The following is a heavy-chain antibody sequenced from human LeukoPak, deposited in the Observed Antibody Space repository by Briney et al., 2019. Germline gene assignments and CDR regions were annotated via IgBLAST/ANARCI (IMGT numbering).Heavy chain of an antibody. D-gene: IGHD2/OR15-2a*01. Sequence: PGGSLRLSCAASGFTFSSYWMHWVRQAPGKGLVWVSRINSDGSSTSYADSVKGRFTISSDNAKNTLYLQMNSLRAEDTAVYYCARDDIIIDAFDIWGQGTMVTVSS. V-gene: IGHV3-74*01. CDR3: ARDDIIIDAFDI. CDR2: INSDGSST. CDR1: GFTFSSYW. J-gene: IGHJ3*02.